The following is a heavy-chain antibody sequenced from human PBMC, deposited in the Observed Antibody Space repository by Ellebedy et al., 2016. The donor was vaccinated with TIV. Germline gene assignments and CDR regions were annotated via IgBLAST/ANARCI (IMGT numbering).Heavy chain of an antibody. CDR3: ARDAGYSSSRGVDYYYYYGMDV. CDR2: INPSGGST. CDR1: GYTFTSYY. V-gene: IGHV1-46*01. J-gene: IGHJ6*02. Sequence: ASVKVSCXASGYTFTSYYIHWVRQAPGQGLEWMGIINPSGGSTSYAQKFQGRVTMTRDTSTSTVYMELSSLRSEDTAVYYCARDAGYSSSRGVDYYYYYGMDVWGQGTTVTVSS. D-gene: IGHD6-13*01.